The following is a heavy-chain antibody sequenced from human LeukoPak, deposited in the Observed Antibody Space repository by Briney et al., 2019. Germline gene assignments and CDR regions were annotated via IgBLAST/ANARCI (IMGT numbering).Heavy chain of an antibody. CDR1: GGSIRSSSYY. CDR3: ARDLGYCSGGSCYWPY. CDR2: IYYSGST. D-gene: IGHD2-15*01. V-gene: IGHV4-39*02. Sequence: SETLSLTCTVSGGSIRSSSYYWGWVRQPPGKGLEWIGSIYYSGSTYYNPSPKSRVTISVDTSKNQFSLKLSSVTAADTAVYYCARDLGYCSGGSCYWPYWGQGTLVTVSS. J-gene: IGHJ4*02.